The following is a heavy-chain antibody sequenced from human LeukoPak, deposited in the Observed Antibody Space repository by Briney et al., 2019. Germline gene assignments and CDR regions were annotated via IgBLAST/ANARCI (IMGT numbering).Heavy chain of an antibody. V-gene: IGHV3-43D*03. J-gene: IGHJ4*02. D-gene: IGHD6-19*01. CDR3: AKDSAAVARQFDY. CDR1: GFTFDDYA. Sequence: GXSLRLSCAASGFTFDDYAMHWVRQAPGKGVEWVSFISWDRCTTYYPASLKARFTISTPNTKSSLYLQMNSLRAEDTALYYCAKDSAAVARQFDYWGQGTLVTVSS. CDR2: ISWDRCTT.